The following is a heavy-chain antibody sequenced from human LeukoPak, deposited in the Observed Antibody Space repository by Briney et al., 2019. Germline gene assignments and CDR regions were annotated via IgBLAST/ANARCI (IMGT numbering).Heavy chain of an antibody. D-gene: IGHD6-13*01. J-gene: IGHJ3*01. CDR2: MNSDGSTI. CDR1: GFTFRSYA. V-gene: IGHV3-48*01. Sequence: GGSLRLSCAASGFTFRSYAMNWARQARGKGLEWVSFMNSDGSTIHYAESVKGRFTISRDNAENSLYLQMNSLRPEDTAVYYCAKDIWYVSSWLHAFDLWGRGTMVTVSS. CDR3: AKDIWYVSSWLHAFDL.